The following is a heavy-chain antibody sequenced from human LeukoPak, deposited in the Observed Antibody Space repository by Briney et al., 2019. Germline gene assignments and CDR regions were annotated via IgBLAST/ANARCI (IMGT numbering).Heavy chain of an antibody. Sequence: ASVKVSCKASGYTFTSYGIRWVRQAPGQGLEWMGWISAHNGNSNYAQKFQGRVTMTTDTSTSTAYMEVRSLRSDNTAVYYCARAPRGGASDYWGQGTLVTVSS. D-gene: IGHD1-26*01. CDR3: ARAPRGGASDY. CDR1: GYTFTSYG. J-gene: IGHJ4*02. CDR2: ISAHNGNS. V-gene: IGHV1-18*01.